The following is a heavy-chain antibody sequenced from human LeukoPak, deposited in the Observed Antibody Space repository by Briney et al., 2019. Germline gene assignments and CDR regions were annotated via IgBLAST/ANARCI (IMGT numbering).Heavy chain of an antibody. CDR2: ISYDGSNK. V-gene: IGHV3-30*19. CDR1: GFTFSSYG. J-gene: IGHJ3*02. Sequence: GGSLRLSCAASGFTFSSYGMHWVRQAPGKGLEWVAVISYDGSNKYYADSVKGRFTISRDNSKNTLYLQMNSLRAEDTAVYYCARRAGSGSADAFDIWGQGTMVTVSS. D-gene: IGHD1-26*01. CDR3: ARRAGSGSADAFDI.